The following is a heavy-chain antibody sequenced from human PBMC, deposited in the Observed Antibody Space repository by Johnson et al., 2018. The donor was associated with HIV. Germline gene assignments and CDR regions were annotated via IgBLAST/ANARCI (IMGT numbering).Heavy chain of an antibody. Sequence: VQLVESGGGLVQPGGSLRLSCVASGFIFSDHYMDWVRQAPGKGLAWVGRTRNKANSYTPDYAASVQGRFTISRDDSKNSLYLQMNSLKTEDTAVYYCTRVSLPPSYAFDFWGQGTMVTVSS. V-gene: IGHV3-72*01. CDR1: GFIFSDHY. CDR2: TRNKANSYTP. J-gene: IGHJ3*01. CDR3: TRVSLPPSYAFDF.